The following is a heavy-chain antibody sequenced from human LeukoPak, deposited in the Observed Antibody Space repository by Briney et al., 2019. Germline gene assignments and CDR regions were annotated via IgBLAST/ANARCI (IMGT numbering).Heavy chain of an antibody. D-gene: IGHD3-22*01. J-gene: IGHJ4*02. CDR3: AKEVYSDSSGYFDY. CDR2: ISGSGTST. Sequence: GGSLRLSCAASGFTFSSYAMSWVRQAPGEGLEWVSGISGSGTSTYYADSVKGRFTISRDNSKNALYLQMNSLRADETAVYYCAKEVYSDSSGYFDYWGQGTLVTVSS. CDR1: GFTFSSYA. V-gene: IGHV3-23*01.